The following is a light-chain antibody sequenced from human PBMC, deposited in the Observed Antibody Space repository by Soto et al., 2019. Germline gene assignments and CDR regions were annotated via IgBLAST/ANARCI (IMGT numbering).Light chain of an antibody. J-gene: IGKJ5*01. CDR1: QSVSSN. CDR2: GAS. V-gene: IGKV3-15*01. CDR3: QQYNNWPPT. Sequence: IGLSQSPGTLSLSPGDTATVSCRASQSVSSNLAWYQQKPGRAPRLLIYGASTRATGIPARFSGSGSGTEFTLTISSLQSEDFAVYYCQQYNNWPPTFGQGRRLEVK.